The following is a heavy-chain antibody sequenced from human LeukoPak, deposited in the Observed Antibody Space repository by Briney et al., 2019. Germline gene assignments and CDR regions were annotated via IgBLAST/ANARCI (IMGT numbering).Heavy chain of an antibody. CDR1: GFTFSGYA. D-gene: IGHD3-22*01. CDR2: ISGSGGST. Sequence: PGGSLRLSCVASGFTFSGYAMSWVRQAPGKGLEWVSAISGSGGSTYYADSVKGRFTISRDNSKNTLYLQMNSLRAEDTAVYYCAKGEYYYDSSGYRLFDYWGQGTLVTVSS. J-gene: IGHJ4*02. V-gene: IGHV3-23*01. CDR3: AKGEYYYDSSGYRLFDY.